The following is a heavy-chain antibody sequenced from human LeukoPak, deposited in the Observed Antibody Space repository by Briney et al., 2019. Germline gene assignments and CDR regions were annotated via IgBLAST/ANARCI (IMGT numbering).Heavy chain of an antibody. V-gene: IGHV1-8*01. CDR3: ATAPSRLQYFDWLLYGGGDY. D-gene: IGHD3-9*01. CDR2: MNPNSGNT. J-gene: IGHJ4*02. Sequence: ASVKVSCKASGYTFTSYDINWVRQATGQGLEWMGWMNPNSGNTGYAQKFQGRVTMTRNTSISTAYMELSSLRSEDTAVYYLATAPSRLQYFDWLLYGGGDYWGQGTLVTVSS. CDR1: GYTFTSYD.